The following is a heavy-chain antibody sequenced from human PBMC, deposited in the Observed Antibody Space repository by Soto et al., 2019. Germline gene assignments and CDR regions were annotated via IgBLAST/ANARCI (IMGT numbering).Heavy chain of an antibody. CDR3: GSGTVILSPARPWAGRRADSSYNGMDV. CDR2: INRSGSS. V-gene: IGHV4-34*01. CDR1: GESFRGDY. Sequence: SETLSLTCAVDGESFRGDYWNWIRQAPGKGLGWIGEINRSGSSNYNPSLKSRVTMSVDTSKNEFSLRMASVTAADTAVYYSGSGTVILSPARPWAGRRADSSYNGMDVWGQGTTVTVSS. J-gene: IGHJ6*02. D-gene: IGHD3-16*02.